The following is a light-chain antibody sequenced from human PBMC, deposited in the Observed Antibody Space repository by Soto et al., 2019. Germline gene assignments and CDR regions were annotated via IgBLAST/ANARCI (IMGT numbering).Light chain of an antibody. V-gene: IGKV1-27*01. CDR1: QGVSNY. J-gene: IGKJ3*01. CDR3: QEYNSAPFT. Sequence: DIQMTQSPSSLSASVGDRVTITCRATQGVSNYLAWYQQKPGKVPKLLIYAASTLQSGVPSRFSGSGSGADFTLTISSLQPEDVAAYYCQEYNSAPFTFGPGTKVDIK. CDR2: AAS.